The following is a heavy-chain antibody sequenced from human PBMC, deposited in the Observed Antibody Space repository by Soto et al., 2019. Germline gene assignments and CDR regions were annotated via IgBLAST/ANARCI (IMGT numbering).Heavy chain of an antibody. CDR1: GFTFSSFH. D-gene: IGHD3-22*01. CDR3: ARVVVVIPPGYYYAMDV. V-gene: IGHV3-48*02. CDR2: ITSSSDTI. J-gene: IGHJ6*02. Sequence: GGSLRLSCAASGFTFSSFHMNWVRQAPGRGLEWVAYITSSSDTIYYSDSVKGRFTISRDNGKNSLFLQMNSLRDEDTAVYYCARVVVVIPPGYYYAMDVWRQAPTVTVSS.